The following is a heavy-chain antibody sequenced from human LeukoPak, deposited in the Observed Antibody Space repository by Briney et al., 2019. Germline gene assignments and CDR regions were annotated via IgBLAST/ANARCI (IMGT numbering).Heavy chain of an antibody. J-gene: IGHJ4*02. Sequence: GGSLRLSCAASGFTFSNYWMHWVRQAPGKGLVWVSRINSDGTSTSYADSVKGRFTISRDNAKNTLYLQMNSLRAEDTAVYYCARVGPSYYFDYWGQETLVTVSS. CDR3: ARVGPSYYFDY. CDR2: INSDGTST. V-gene: IGHV3-74*01. CDR1: GFTFSNYW.